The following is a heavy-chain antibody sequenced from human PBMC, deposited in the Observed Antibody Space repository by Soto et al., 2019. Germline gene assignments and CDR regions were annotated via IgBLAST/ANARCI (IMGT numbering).Heavy chain of an antibody. CDR2: ISYDGSNK. CDR1: GFTFSSYA. J-gene: IGHJ6*02. V-gene: IGHV3-30-3*01. D-gene: IGHD6-13*01. Sequence: GGSLRLSCAASGFTFSSYAMHWVRQAPGKGLEWVAVISYDGSNKYYADSVKVRFTISRDNSKNTLYLQMNSLRAEDTAVYYCARDKQQLVGRYYYYGMDVWGQGTTVTVSS. CDR3: ARDKQQLVGRYYYYGMDV.